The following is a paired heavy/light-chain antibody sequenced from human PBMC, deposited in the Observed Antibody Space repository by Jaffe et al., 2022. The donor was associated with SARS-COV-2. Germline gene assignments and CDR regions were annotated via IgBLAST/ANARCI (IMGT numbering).Heavy chain of an antibody. CDR3: AKDSPYIADYYDILTDYYYDH. Sequence: EVQLLESGGGLVQPGGSLRLSCAASGFTFSSYAMAWVRQSPGKGLEWVSAISASGGTTKYADSVKGHFTISRDNSRNTLYLQMNSLGADDTAIYFCAKDSPYIADYYDILTDYYYDHWGQGTLVTVSS. D-gene: IGHD3-9*01. J-gene: IGHJ4*02. CDR1: GFTFSSYA. CDR2: ISASGGTT. V-gene: IGHV3-23*01.
Light chain of an antibody. CDR2: GTS. J-gene: IGKJ1*01. CDR3: QQYSNWPRT. Sequence: IVMTQSPATLSASPGERVTLSCGASQSVSIFLAWYQQKLGQAPRLLIYGTSTRAVGIPGRFSGSGSGTEFTLTISSLQSEDFAVYFCQQYSNWPRTFGQGTKVEIK. V-gene: IGKV3-15*01. CDR1: QSVSIF.